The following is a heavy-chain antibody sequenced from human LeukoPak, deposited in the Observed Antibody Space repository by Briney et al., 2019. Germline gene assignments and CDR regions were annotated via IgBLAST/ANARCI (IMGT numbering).Heavy chain of an antibody. J-gene: IGHJ4*02. CDR3: ARWAPLPARTLDF. CDR1: GFTFSSCW. D-gene: IGHD2-2*01. CDR2: RKQDGIEK. V-gene: IGHV3-7*04. Sequence: GGSLRLSCAVSGFTFSSCWMSWVRQAPGKGLEWVANRKQDGIEKYYVDSVRGRFTISRDNAKNSLYLQMNSLRVEDTAVYYCARWAPLPARTLDFWGQGALVTVSS.